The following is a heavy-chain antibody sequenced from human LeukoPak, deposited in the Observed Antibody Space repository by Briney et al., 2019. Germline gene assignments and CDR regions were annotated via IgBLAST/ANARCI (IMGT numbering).Heavy chain of an antibody. D-gene: IGHD6-13*01. CDR2: INAGNGNT. J-gene: IGHJ5*02. Sequence: ASVKVSCKASGYTFTSYAMHWVRQAPGQRLEWMGWINAGNGNTKYSQKFQGRVTITRDTSASTTYMELSSLRSEDTAVYYCARGKSSSWYPSWFDPWGQGTLVTVSS. CDR1: GYTFTSYA. CDR3: ARGKSSSWYPSWFDP. V-gene: IGHV1-3*01.